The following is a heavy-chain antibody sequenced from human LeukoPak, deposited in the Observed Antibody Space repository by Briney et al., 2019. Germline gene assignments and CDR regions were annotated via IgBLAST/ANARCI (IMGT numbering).Heavy chain of an antibody. D-gene: IGHD3-10*01. V-gene: IGHV3-30*03. CDR1: GFSFSTYG. J-gene: IGHJ4*02. CDR2: ISNDGSNK. CDR3: ARDGGATMVRGVATYDS. Sequence: PGRSLRLSCAASGFSFSTYGMYWVRQSPGKGLEWVAAISNDGSNKNYADSVEGRFTISRDNSKNTLFLQVNSLRAEDTAVYYCARDGGATMVRGVATYDSWGQGTLVTVSS.